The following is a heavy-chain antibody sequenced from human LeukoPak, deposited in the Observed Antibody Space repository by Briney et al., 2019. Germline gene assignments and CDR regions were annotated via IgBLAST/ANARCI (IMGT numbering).Heavy chain of an antibody. CDR3: ASYRRDLEYYYYYMDV. J-gene: IGHJ6*03. D-gene: IGHD1-1*01. V-gene: IGHV4-61*02. CDR2: IYTSGST. Sequence: SETLSFTCTVSGGSISSGSYYWSWIRQPAGKGLEWIGRIYTSGSTNYNPSLKSRVTISVDTSKNQFSLKLSSVTAADTAVYYCASYRRDLEYYYYYMDVWGKGTTVTVSS. CDR1: GGSISSGSYY.